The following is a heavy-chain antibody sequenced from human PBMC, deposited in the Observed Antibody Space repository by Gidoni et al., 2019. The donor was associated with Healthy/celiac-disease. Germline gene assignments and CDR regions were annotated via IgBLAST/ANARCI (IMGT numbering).Heavy chain of an antibody. D-gene: IGHD3-10*01. CDR3: ARGLRVKDGSGSNHFDY. Sequence: QVQLQQWGAGLLKPSETLSLTCAVYGGSFRGYYWSWIRQPPGKGLEWIGEINHSGSTNYNPSLKSRVTISVDTSKNQFSLKLSSVTAADTAVYYCARGLRVKDGSGSNHFDYWGQGTLVTVSS. V-gene: IGHV4-34*01. CDR1: GGSFRGYY. J-gene: IGHJ4*02. CDR2: INHSGST.